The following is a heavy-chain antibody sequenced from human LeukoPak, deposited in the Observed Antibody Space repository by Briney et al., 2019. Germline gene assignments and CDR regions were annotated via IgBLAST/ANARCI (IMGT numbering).Heavy chain of an antibody. V-gene: IGHV3-21*01. CDR1: GFTFSSYS. CDR2: ISSSSSYI. D-gene: IGHD6-19*01. CDR3: ASPVKQWLTPFDY. Sequence: PGGSLRLSCAASGFTFSSYSKNWVRQAPGKGLEWFSSISSSSSYIYYADSVKGRFTISRDNAKNSLYLQMNSLRAEDTAVYYCASPVKQWLTPFDYWGQGTLVTVSS. J-gene: IGHJ4*02.